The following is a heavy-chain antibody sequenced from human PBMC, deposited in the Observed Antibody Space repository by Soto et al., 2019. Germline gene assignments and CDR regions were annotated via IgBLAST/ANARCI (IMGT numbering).Heavy chain of an antibody. D-gene: IGHD4-17*01. CDR1: GFTFSSYG. CDR3: ARDPHPTANLIFDF. J-gene: IGHJ4*02. CDR2: ISYDGTNK. Sequence: GGSLRLSCAASGFTFSSYGMHWVRQAPGKGLEWVAVISYDGTNKYYADSVKGRFTISRDNSKNTLYLQMNSLRPEDTAVYYCARDPHPTANLIFDFWGQGTLVTVSS. V-gene: IGHV3-30*03.